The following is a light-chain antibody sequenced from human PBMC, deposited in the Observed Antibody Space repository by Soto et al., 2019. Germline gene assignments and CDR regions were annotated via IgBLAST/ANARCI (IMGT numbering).Light chain of an antibody. J-gene: IGLJ1*01. CDR2: EVS. V-gene: IGLV2-8*01. CDR1: SSDVGRYNY. CDR3: SSYAGNSRYV. Sequence: SPGQSVTISCTGTSSDVGRYNYISWYQQRPGKAPKLIIYEVSKRPSGVPDRLSGFKYGNTASLTVSGLQAEDEADYYCSSYAGNSRYVFGTGTKVTVL.